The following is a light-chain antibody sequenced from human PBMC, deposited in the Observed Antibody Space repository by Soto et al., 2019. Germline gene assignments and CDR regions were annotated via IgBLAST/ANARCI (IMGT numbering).Light chain of an antibody. V-gene: IGKV3-20*01. CDR3: QQYGSSGT. CDR1: QSVSNNY. CDR2: GAS. Sequence: EIVLTQSPGTLSLSPGERATLSCRASQSVSNNYLAWYQQKTGQAPRLLIYGASNRATGIPDRFSGSGSGTDFTLTISRLEPDDSAVYYCQQYGSSGTFGQATKVDIK. J-gene: IGKJ1*01.